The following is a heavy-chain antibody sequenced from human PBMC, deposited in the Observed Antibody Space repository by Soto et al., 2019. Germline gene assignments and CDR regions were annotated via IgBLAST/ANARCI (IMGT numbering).Heavy chain of an antibody. CDR3: ARDLELERHVAFDI. D-gene: IGHD1-1*01. CDR2: MNPNSGNT. CDR1: GYTFTSYD. J-gene: IGHJ3*02. V-gene: IGHV1-8*01. Sequence: ASVKVSCKASGYTFTSYDINWLLQATGQGLEWMGWMNPNSGNTGYAQKFQGRVTMTRNTSISTAYMELSSLRSEDTAVYYCARDLELERHVAFDIWGQGTMVTVSS.